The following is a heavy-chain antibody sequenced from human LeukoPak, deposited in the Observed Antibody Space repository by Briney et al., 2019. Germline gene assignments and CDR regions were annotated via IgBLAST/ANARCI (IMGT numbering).Heavy chain of an antibody. CDR1: GFTFDDYA. D-gene: IGHD4-23*01. V-gene: IGHV3-9*01. Sequence: PGGSLRLSCAASGFTFDDYAMHWVRQAPGKGLEWVSGISWNSGSIGYADSVKGRFTISRDNAKNSLYLQMNSLRAEDTALYYCAKDISVVTPHDAFDIWGQGTMVTVSS. J-gene: IGHJ3*02. CDR3: AKDISVVTPHDAFDI. CDR2: ISWNSGSI.